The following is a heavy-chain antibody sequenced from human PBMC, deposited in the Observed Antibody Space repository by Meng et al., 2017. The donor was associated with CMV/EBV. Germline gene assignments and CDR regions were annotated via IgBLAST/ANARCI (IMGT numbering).Heavy chain of an antibody. J-gene: IGHJ4*02. V-gene: IGHV3-21*01. Sequence: LSCAACGCTFSSYSMNLVRQAPGKGLEWVSSISSSSSYIYYADSVKGRFTISRDNAKNSLYLQMNSLRAEDTAVYYCARFQTGWDYWGQGTLVTVSS. CDR2: ISSSSSYI. D-gene: IGHD1-14*01. CDR3: ARFQTGWDY. CDR1: GCTFSSYS.